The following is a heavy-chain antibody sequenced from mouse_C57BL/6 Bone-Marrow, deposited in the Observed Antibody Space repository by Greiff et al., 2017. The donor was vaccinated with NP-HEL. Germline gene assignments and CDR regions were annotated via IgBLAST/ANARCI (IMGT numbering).Heavy chain of an antibody. J-gene: IGHJ2*01. D-gene: IGHD4-1*01. CDR1: GFTFSDYG. V-gene: IGHV5-17*01. Sequence: EVKLVESGGGLVKPGGSLKLSCAAYGFTFSDYGMHWVRQAPEKGLEWVAYISSGSSTIYYADTVKGRFTISRDNAKNTLFLQMTSLRSEDTAMYYCARRLGRRGYFDYWGQGTTLTVSS. CDR2: ISSGSSTI. CDR3: ARRLGRRGYFDY.